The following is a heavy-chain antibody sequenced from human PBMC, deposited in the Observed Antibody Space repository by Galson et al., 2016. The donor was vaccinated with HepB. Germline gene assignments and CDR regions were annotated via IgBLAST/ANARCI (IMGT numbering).Heavy chain of an antibody. CDR1: GYTFTSYD. D-gene: IGHD2-2*01. V-gene: IGHV1-8*01. Sequence: SVKVSCKASGYTFTSYDINWVRQATGQGLEWMGWMNPKSRNTGYAQKFQGRVTMTTNTSTTAADTALYYCARARGRYQLHSDGFDIWGQGTLVTVSS. CDR2: MNPKSRNT. J-gene: IGHJ3*02. CDR3: SDGFDI.